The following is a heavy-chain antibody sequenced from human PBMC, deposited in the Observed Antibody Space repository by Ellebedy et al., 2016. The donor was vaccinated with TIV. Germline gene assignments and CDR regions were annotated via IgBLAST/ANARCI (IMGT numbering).Heavy chain of an antibody. V-gene: IGHV3-7*01. J-gene: IGHJ4*02. CDR1: GFAFSSYW. D-gene: IGHD6-13*01. Sequence: GESLKISCVASGFAFSSYWMTWVRQAPGKGLEWVANIKQDGSEKWYVDSVKGRFTISRDNSKNTLYLQMNSLRAEDTAVYYCARLYSSSWYGFDYWGQGTLVTVSS. CDR3: ARLYSSSWYGFDY. CDR2: IKQDGSEK.